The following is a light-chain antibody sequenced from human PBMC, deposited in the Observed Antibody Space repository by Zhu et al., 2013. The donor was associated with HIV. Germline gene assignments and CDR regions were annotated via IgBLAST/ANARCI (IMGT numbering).Light chain of an antibody. CDR1: QDISNY. J-gene: IGKJ1*01. V-gene: IGKV1-33*01. CDR2: DAS. Sequence: DIQMTQSPSSLSASVGDRVTITCQASQDISNYLNWYQQKPGKAPKLLIYDASSLESGVPSRFSGSGSGTEFTLTISSLQPDDFATYFCQQYNTYPWTFGQGTKVEI. CDR3: QQYNTYPWT.